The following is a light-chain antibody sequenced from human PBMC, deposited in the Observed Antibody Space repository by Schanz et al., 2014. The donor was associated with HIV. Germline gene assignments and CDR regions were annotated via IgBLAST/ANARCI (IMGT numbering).Light chain of an antibody. J-gene: IGLJ2*01. V-gene: IGLV4-69*01. Sequence: QLVLTQSPSASASLGASVKLTCTLSSGHSTYAIAWHQQQPEKGPRYLMKLSSDGSHYKGDGIPDRFSGSSSGAERYLTISSLQSEDEADYYCQTWATGIVVFGGGTKLTVL. CDR3: QTWATGIVV. CDR2: LSSDGSH. CDR1: SGHSTYA.